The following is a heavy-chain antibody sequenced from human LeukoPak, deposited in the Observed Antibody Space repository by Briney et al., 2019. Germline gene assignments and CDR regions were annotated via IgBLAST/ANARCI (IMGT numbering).Heavy chain of an antibody. J-gene: IGHJ6*02. D-gene: IGHD3-10*01. CDR2: ISWNSGSI. CDR3: AKGLGSYLYGMDV. Sequence: GRSLRLSCAASGFTFDDYAMHWVRQAPGKGLEWVSGISWNSGSIGYADSVKGRFTISRDNAKNSLYLQMNSLRAEDTAVYYCAKGLGSYLYGMDVWGQGTTVTVSS. V-gene: IGHV3-9*01. CDR1: GFTFDDYA.